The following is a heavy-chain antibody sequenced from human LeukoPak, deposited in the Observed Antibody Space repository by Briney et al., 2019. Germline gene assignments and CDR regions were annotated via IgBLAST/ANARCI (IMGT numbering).Heavy chain of an antibody. CDR2: INPSGGST. Sequence: GASVKVSCKASGYTFTSYYMHWVRQAPGQGLEWMGIINPSGGSTSYAQKFQGRVTMTRDTSTSTVYMELSSLRSEDTAVYYCARDRNYQYSVAARPARSSDYWGQGTLVTVSS. D-gene: IGHD6-6*01. J-gene: IGHJ4*02. V-gene: IGHV1-46*01. CDR1: GYTFTSYY. CDR3: ARDRNYQYSVAARPARSSDY.